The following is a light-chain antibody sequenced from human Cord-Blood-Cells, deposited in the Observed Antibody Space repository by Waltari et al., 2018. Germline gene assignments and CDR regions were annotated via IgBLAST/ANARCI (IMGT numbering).Light chain of an antibody. J-gene: IGKJ4*01. CDR1: QSVLYSSNNKNY. CDR2: VAS. CDR3: QQYYSTPLT. Sequence: DIVMTQSPDSLAVSLGERATINCKSSQSVLYSSNNKNYLAWYQHKPGQPPKLLIYVASTRESGVPDRFSGSGSGTDFTLTIISLQAEDVSVYYCQQYYSTPLTFGGGTKVEIK. V-gene: IGKV4-1*01.